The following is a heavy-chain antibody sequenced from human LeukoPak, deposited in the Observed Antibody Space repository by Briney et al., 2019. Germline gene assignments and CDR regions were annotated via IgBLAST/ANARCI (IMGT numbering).Heavy chain of an antibody. CDR3: AKDHGAGSFYNHPDY. V-gene: IGHV3-23*01. Sequence: GGSLRLSCAASGFTFSSYAMSWVRQAPGKGLEWVSGIGDTGGNTFYADSVKGRFTISRDNSKNTLSLQMNSLRTEDTAVYYCAKDHGAGSFYNHPDYWGQGTLVTVSS. CDR2: IGDTGGNT. J-gene: IGHJ4*02. CDR1: GFTFSSYA. D-gene: IGHD3-10*01.